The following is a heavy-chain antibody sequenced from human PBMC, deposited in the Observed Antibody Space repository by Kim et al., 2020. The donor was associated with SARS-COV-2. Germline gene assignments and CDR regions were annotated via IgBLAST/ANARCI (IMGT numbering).Heavy chain of an antibody. CDR3: ARTHYDSSGYYYVVITTTTQTAFFDY. Sequence: GGSLRLSCAASGFTFSDYYMSWIRQAPGKGLEWVSYISSSSSYTNYADSVKGRFTISRDNAKNSLYLQMNSLRAEDTAVYYCARTHYDSSGYYYVVITTTTQTAFFDYWGQGTLVTVSS. V-gene: IGHV3-11*03. CDR2: ISSSSSYT. CDR1: GFTFSDYY. D-gene: IGHD3-22*01. J-gene: IGHJ4*02.